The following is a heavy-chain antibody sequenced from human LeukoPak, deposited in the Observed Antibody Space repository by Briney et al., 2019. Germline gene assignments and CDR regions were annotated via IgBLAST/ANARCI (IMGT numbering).Heavy chain of an antibody. D-gene: IGHD6-13*01. CDR3: ARDRGIAAAGTPDY. V-gene: IGHV3-53*01. J-gene: IGHJ4*02. CDR1: GFTVSSNY. CDR2: IYIGGST. Sequence: PGGSLRLSCAASGFTVSSNYMSWVRQAPGKGLEWVSVIYIGGSTYYADSVKGRFTISRDNSKNTLYLQMNSLRAEDTAVYYCARDRGIAAAGTPDYWGQGTLVTVSS.